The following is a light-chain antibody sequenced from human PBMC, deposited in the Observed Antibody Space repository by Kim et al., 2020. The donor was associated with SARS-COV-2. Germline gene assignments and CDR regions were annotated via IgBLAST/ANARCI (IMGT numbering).Light chain of an antibody. Sequence: ASVGDRVTITCRASQGIGNDLGWYQQIPGKAPKLLIYAASSLQSGVPSRFSGSGSGTDFTLTISSLQPEDFATYYCLQDYSYPWTFGQGTKVDIK. V-gene: IGKV1-6*02. J-gene: IGKJ1*01. CDR1: QGIGND. CDR3: LQDYSYPWT. CDR2: AAS.